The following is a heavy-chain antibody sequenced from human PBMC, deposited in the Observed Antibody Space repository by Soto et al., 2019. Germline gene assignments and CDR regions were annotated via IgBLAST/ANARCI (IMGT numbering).Heavy chain of an antibody. Sequence: PGWSLRLSCEWSVFSFISYAIHWVRQAPGKGLEWVAVISSDGTNKYYGESVRGRFTISRDDSKSTMYLQMNSVRPDDTAIYYCGRDNMIQLWPPTSVDSWGQGALVTVSS. CDR1: VFSFISYA. CDR3: GRDNMIQLWPPTSVDS. CDR2: ISSDGTNK. V-gene: IGHV3-30*04. J-gene: IGHJ4*02. D-gene: IGHD5-18*01.